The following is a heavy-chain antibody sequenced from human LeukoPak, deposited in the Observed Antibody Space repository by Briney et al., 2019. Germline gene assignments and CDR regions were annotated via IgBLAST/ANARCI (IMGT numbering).Heavy chain of an antibody. J-gene: IGHJ3*02. CDR2: IYYSGST. V-gene: IGHV4-59*01. D-gene: IGHD3-22*01. CDR1: GGSISSYY. Sequence: SETPSLTCTVSGGSISSYYWSWIRQPPGKGLEWIGYIYYSGSTNYNPSLKSRVTISVDTSKNQFSLKLTSVTAADTAVYYCARDFKYYGSSGYYAFDIWGQGTMVTVSS. CDR3: ARDFKYYGSSGYYAFDI.